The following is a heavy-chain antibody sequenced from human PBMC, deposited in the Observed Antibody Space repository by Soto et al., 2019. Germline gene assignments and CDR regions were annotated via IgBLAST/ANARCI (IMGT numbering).Heavy chain of an antibody. CDR3: GREGQQLAQEQYFQFNGVDF. D-gene: IGHD6-13*01. Sequence: QVHLVQSGVEVKKPGASVKVSCTAHGYNLREYGVSWLRQVPGQGFEWMGWISGDNVNRRSSQRFQDRLTMTTDTSTNTASMELRSLRSDDTAVYFWGREGQQLAQEQYFQFNGVDFWGQGTSVTVAS. CDR1: GYNLREYG. CDR2: ISGDNVNR. J-gene: IGHJ6*02. V-gene: IGHV1-18*01.